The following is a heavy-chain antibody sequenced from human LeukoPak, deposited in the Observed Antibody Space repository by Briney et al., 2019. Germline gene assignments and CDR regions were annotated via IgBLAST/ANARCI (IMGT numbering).Heavy chain of an antibody. D-gene: IGHD5-24*01. CDR1: GFTFSSYA. Sequence: PGGSLRLSCAASGFTFSSYAMSWVRQAPGKGLEWVSAISGSGGSTYYADSVKGRFTISRDNSKNTLYLQMNGLRAEDTAVYYCAKERGRWLQFGFESDAFDIWGQGTMVTVSS. J-gene: IGHJ3*02. CDR2: ISGSGGST. CDR3: AKERGRWLQFGFESDAFDI. V-gene: IGHV3-23*01.